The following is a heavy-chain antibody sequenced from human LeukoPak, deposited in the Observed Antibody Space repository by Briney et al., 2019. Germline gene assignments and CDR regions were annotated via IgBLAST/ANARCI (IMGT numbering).Heavy chain of an antibody. CDR3: ARGRVLSPNLYRFDP. J-gene: IGHJ5*02. CDR1: GYTFTSYD. Sequence: ASVKVSCKASGYTFTSYDINWVRQAAGQGPEWMGWLNTNSGTTGYAKKFQGRVSMTRNTAISTAYMELSSLTSEDTARYYCARGRVLSPNLYRFDPWGQGTLVTVSS. D-gene: IGHD3-10*01. CDR2: LNTNSGTT. V-gene: IGHV1-8*01.